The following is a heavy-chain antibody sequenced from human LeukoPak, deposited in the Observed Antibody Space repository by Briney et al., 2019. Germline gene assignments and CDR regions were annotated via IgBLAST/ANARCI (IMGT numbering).Heavy chain of an antibody. D-gene: IGHD3-16*02. CDR3: ASGQTWHPSFRPQVGFDY. CDR1: GGTFSSYA. J-gene: IGHJ4*02. Sequence: SVKVSCKASGGTFSSYAISWVRQAPGQGLEWMGGIIPIFGTANYAQRFQGRVTITTDESTSTAYMELSSLRSEDTAVYYCASGQTWHPSFRPQVGFDYWGQGTLVTVSS. V-gene: IGHV1-69*05. CDR2: IIPIFGTA.